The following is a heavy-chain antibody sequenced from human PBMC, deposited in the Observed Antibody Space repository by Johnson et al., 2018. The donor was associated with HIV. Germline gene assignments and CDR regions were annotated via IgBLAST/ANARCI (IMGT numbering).Heavy chain of an antibody. D-gene: IGHD4-17*01. CDR2: ITSSGSSV. J-gene: IGHJ3*01. V-gene: IGHV3-11*04. CDR1: GFIFSKYN. Sequence: QMQLVESGGGFVKAGGSLRLSCEVSGFIFSKYNMAWIRQAPGKGLECLSYITSSGSSVYYADSVKGRFTISRDNARASLFLRINSLRADDSGVYYCARDATPWGGDYVGYTFDLWGQGTVVTVSS. CDR3: ARDATPWGGDYVGYTFDL.